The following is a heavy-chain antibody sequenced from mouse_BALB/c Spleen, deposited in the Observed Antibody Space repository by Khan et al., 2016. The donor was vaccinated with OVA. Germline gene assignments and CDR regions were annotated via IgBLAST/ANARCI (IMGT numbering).Heavy chain of an antibody. V-gene: IGHV3-8*02. CDR3: ARSSYRYAFAY. J-gene: IGHJ3*01. D-gene: IGHD2-14*01. CDR2: MIFSGNT. Sequence: EVQLQESGPSLVKPSQTLSLTCSVTGDSITSGYWSWIRKFPGNKLEYMGYMIFSGNTYYNPSLKSRISITRHTSKNQYYLQLNSVTTEATATYYCARSSYRYAFAYWGQGTLVTVSA. CDR1: GDSITSGY.